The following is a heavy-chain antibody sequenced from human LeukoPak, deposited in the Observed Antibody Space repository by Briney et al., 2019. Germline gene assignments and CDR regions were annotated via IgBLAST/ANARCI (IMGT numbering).Heavy chain of an antibody. J-gene: IGHJ1*01. D-gene: IGHD4-17*01. V-gene: IGHV4-61*02. CDR3: ARGGGGDYEEYFQH. Sequence: SQTLSLTCTVSGGSMSSGSYYWSWIRQPAGKGLEWIGRIYTSGSTDYNPSLKSRVTISVDTSKNQFSLKLSSVTAADTAVYYCARGGGGDYEEYFQHWGQGTLVTVSS. CDR2: IYTSGST. CDR1: GGSMSSGSYY.